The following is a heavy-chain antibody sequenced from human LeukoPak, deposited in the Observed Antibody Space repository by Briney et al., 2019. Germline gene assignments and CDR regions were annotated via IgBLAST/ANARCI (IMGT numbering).Heavy chain of an antibody. J-gene: IGHJ3*02. CDR3: AKEGGSLMNPFDAFDI. V-gene: IGHV3-74*01. CDR2: INSDGSST. Sequence: PGGSLRLSCAASGFTFSSYWMHWVRQAPGKGLVWVSRINSDGSSTSYADSVKGRFTISRDNAKNTLYLQMNSLRAEDTAVYYCAKEGGSLMNPFDAFDIWGQGTMVTVSS. D-gene: IGHD2-8*01. CDR1: GFTFSSYW.